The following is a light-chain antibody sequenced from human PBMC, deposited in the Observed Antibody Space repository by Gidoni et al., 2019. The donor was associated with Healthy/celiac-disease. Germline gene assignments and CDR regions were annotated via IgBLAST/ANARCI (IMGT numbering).Light chain of an antibody. Sequence: QPALTQPASVSGSPRQSITISCTGTSSDVGSYNLVSWYQQHPGKAPKLMIYEVSKRPSGVSNRFSGSKSGNTASLTISGLQAEDEADYYCCSYAGSSTFVVFGGGTKLTVL. J-gene: IGLJ2*01. CDR3: CSYAGSSTFVV. CDR1: SSDVGSYNL. CDR2: EVS. V-gene: IGLV2-23*02.